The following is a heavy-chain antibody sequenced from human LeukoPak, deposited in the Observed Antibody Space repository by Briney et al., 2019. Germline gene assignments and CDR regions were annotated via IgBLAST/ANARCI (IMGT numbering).Heavy chain of an antibody. V-gene: IGHV4-59*01. CDR3: ARAVVPAVHYYYYMDV. Sequence: SETLSLTCTVSGGSISSYYWSWIRQPPGKGLEWIGYIYYSGSTNYNPSLKSRVTISVDTSKNQFSLKLSSVTAADTAVYYCARAVVPAVHYYYYMDVWGKGTTVTISS. CDR1: GGSISSYY. D-gene: IGHD2-2*01. J-gene: IGHJ6*03. CDR2: IYYSGST.